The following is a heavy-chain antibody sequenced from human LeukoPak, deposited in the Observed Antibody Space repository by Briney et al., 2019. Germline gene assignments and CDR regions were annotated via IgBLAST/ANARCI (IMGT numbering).Heavy chain of an antibody. Sequence: SETLSLTCAVSGGSLSTYYWSWVRQPPGKGLEWIGYIYYSGSTNSNPSLKSRVTISVDTSKNQFSLKLSSVTAADTAVYYCVSQYTITWNHYVFDFWGQGTMVTVSS. CDR1: GGSLSTYY. D-gene: IGHD1-1*01. CDR3: VSQYTITWNHYVFDF. V-gene: IGHV4-59*12. CDR2: IYYSGST. J-gene: IGHJ3*01.